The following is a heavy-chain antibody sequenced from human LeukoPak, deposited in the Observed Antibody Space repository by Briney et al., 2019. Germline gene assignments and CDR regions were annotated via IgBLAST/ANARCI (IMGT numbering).Heavy chain of an antibody. D-gene: IGHD3-22*01. Sequence: PSETLSLTCTVSGASISSYYWSWIRQPAGKGLEWIGRVYTSGSINYNPSLKSRVTISVDASKNQFSLKLSSVTAADTAVYYCARDAYYHDSSDWGQGTLVTVSS. CDR2: VYTSGSI. CDR1: GASISSYY. V-gene: IGHV4-4*07. J-gene: IGHJ4*02. CDR3: ARDAYYHDSSD.